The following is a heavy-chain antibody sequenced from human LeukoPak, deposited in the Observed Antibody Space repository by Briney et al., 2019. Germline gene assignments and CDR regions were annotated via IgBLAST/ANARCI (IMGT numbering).Heavy chain of an antibody. CDR2: ISYDGSNK. CDR1: GFTFSSYA. J-gene: IGHJ6*02. CDR3: ARAQFTMRFYYGMDV. D-gene: IGHD2-2*01. V-gene: IGHV3-30-3*01. Sequence: GGSLRLSCAASGFTFSSYAMHWVRQAPGKGLEWVAVISYDGSNKYYADSVKGRFTISRDNSKNTLYLQMNRLRAEDTAVYYCARAQFTMRFYYGMDVWGQGTTVTVSS.